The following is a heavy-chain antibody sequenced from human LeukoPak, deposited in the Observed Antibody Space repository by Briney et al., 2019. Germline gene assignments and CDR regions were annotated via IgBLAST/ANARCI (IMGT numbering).Heavy chain of an antibody. J-gene: IGHJ4*02. CDR2: ISYDGSNQ. V-gene: IGHV3-30*18. CDR1: GFSFSSYA. D-gene: IGHD3-10*01. Sequence: PGWSLRLSCAASGFSFSSYAMHWVRQAPGKGPEWVTVISYDGSNQYYADSVKGRFTISRDNSKNTLYLQMNSLRAEDTAVYYCAKGPRGSGSYLAPYYFDYWGQGTLVTVSS. CDR3: AKGPRGSGSYLAPYYFDY.